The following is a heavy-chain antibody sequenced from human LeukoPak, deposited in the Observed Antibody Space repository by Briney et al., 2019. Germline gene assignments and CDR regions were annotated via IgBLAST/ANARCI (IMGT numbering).Heavy chain of an antibody. CDR3: ARQGSCDSTRCYVYYHSCMDV. D-gene: IGHD2-2*01. CDR1: GYRFTTYW. V-gene: IGHV5-51*01. J-gene: IGHJ6*02. Sequence: GESLKISCKGSGYRFTTYWIGWVRQMPGKGLEWMGIISPMNSSTRYSPSFQRQVTISADKSTSTAYLQWSSLKTSDTAMYYCARQGSCDSTRCYVYYHSCMDVWGQGTTVTV. CDR2: ISPMNSST.